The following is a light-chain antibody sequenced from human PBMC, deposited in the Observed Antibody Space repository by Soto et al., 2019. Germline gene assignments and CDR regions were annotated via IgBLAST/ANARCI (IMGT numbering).Light chain of an antibody. V-gene: IGLV2-14*01. Sequence: QSVLTQPASVSGSPGQSITISCTGTSSDVGGYNYVSWYQQHPGKAPKLMIYEVSNRPSGVSNRFSGSKSGNTASLTISGLQAEDDADYYCSSYTSSSTLGVFGTGTKVTVL. CDR3: SSYTSSSTLGV. CDR2: EVS. J-gene: IGLJ1*01. CDR1: SSDVGGYNY.